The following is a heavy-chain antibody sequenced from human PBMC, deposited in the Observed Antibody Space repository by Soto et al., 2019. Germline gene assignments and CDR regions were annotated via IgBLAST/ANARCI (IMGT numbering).Heavy chain of an antibody. J-gene: IGHJ4*02. CDR1: GGSISSGGYY. D-gene: IGHD2-2*01. CDR3: ARSSTSANYFYY. CDR2: IYYSGST. V-gene: IGHV4-31*03. Sequence: QVQLQESGPGLVKPSQTLSLTCTVSGGSISSGGYYWSWIRQHPGKGLEWIGYIYYSGSTYYNPSLKRRVTISVDTPKNQFSLKLSSVTAADTAVYYCARSSTSANYFYYCGQGTLVTVSS.